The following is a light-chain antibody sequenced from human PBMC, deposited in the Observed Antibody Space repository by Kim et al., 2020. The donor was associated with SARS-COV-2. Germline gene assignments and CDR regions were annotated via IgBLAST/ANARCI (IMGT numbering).Light chain of an antibody. CDR2: EVS. V-gene: IGLV2-14*01. CDR1: STDVGAFNY. Sequence: QSVLTQPASVSGSPGQSITISCSGTSTDVGAFNYVSWYQQHPGKAPKVIIYEVSERPSGVSNRFSGSKSGDTASLTISGLQTEDEAEYYCSSFTTTSTLVFGGGTQLTVL. CDR3: SSFTTTSTLV. J-gene: IGLJ2*01.